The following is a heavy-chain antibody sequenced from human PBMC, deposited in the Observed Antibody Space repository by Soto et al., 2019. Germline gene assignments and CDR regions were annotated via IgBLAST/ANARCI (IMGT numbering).Heavy chain of an antibody. J-gene: IGHJ5*01. Sequence: PGGSLRLSCAASGFTLNTYSMSWVRQAPGKGLEWVSSISGDSRYIYYTDSVKGRFTISRDNSKYTLYLQMNSLTAEDTAVYACVKGGWLDFWGQGTLVTVSS. CDR1: GFTLNTYS. CDR3: VKGGWLDF. D-gene: IGHD3-16*01. CDR2: ISGDSRYI. V-gene: IGHV3-21*04.